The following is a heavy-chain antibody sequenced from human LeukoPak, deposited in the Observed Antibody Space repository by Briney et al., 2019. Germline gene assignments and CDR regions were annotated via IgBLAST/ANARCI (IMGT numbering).Heavy chain of an antibody. CDR2: IYYSGST. D-gene: IGHD3-10*01. CDR1: GGSISSGDYY. CDR3: ARYYHGSAIDP. Sequence: SETLSLTCTVSGGSISSGDYYWSWIRQPPGKGLEWIGYIYYSGSTYYNPSLKSRVTISQDTSKNKFSLKLSSVTAADTAMYYCARYYHGSAIDPWGQGTLVTVSS. V-gene: IGHV4-30-4*01. J-gene: IGHJ5*02.